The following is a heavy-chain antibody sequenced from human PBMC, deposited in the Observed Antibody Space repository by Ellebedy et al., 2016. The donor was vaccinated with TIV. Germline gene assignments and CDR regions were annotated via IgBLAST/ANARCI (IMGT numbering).Heavy chain of an antibody. Sequence: SQTLSLTCVISGDSVSTDIGWNWIKQSPSRGLEWLGRTYYRSKWNNDYAVSLKSRININPDTSKNLFSLQLNSVTPEDTAVYYCARGWFGSGMGVWGQGTTVTVSS. V-gene: IGHV6-1*01. J-gene: IGHJ6*02. D-gene: IGHD3-10*01. CDR2: TYYRSKWNN. CDR1: GDSVSTDIG. CDR3: ARGWFGSGMGV.